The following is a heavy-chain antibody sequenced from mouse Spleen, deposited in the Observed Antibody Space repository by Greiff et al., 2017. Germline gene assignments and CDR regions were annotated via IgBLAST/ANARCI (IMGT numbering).Heavy chain of an antibody. V-gene: IGHV3-6*02. D-gene: IGHD1-1*01. CDR3: ARDGNYGSSGFDY. Sequence: EVQRVESGPGLVKPSQSLSLTCSVTGYSITSGYYWNWIRQFPGNKLEWMGYISYDGSNNYNPSLKNRISITRDTSKNQFFLKLNSVTTEDTATYYCARDGNYGSSGFDYWGQGTTLTVSS. CDR2: ISYDGSN. J-gene: IGHJ2*01. CDR1: GYSITSGYY.